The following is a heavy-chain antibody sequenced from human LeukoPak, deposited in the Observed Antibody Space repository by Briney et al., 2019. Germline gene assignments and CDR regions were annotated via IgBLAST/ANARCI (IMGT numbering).Heavy chain of an antibody. CDR3: VIWGDYDVLTGYYVPDY. V-gene: IGHV3-23*01. D-gene: IGHD3-9*01. Sequence: GGSLRLSCVASGFTFSNYAMSWVRQAPGKGLEWVSAITGSGTNAYYADSVKGRFTISRDNSKNTVFLQMNSLRHEDTAIYYCVIWGDYDVLTGYYVPDYWGQGTLVTVSS. J-gene: IGHJ4*02. CDR2: ITGSGTNA. CDR1: GFTFSNYA.